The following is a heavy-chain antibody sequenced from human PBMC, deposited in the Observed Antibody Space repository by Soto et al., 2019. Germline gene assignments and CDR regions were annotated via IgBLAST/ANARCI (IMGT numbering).Heavy chain of an antibody. Sequence: QVQLVQSGAEVKKPGASVKVSCKASGYTFTSYGISWVRQAPGQGLEWMGWISAYNGNTNYAQKLQGRVTMTTDTSTGTAYMELRSLRSDDTAVYYCARDPMTCDYPCHYYGMDVWGQGTTVTVSS. V-gene: IGHV1-18*01. CDR1: GYTFTSYG. J-gene: IGHJ6*02. CDR2: ISAYNGNT. CDR3: ARDPMTCDYPCHYYGMDV. D-gene: IGHD4-17*01.